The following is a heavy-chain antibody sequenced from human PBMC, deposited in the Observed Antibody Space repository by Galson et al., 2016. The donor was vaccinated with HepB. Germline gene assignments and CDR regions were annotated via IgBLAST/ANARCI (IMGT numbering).Heavy chain of an antibody. D-gene: IGHD2/OR15-2a*01. V-gene: IGHV5-51*01. J-gene: IGHJ6*02. Sequence: QSGAEVKKPGESLKISCRGSGDNFTNYWIGWVRQMPGKGLEWMGIIYPADSDTRYSPSFQGQVTMSADKSITTAYLQWSSLKASDTAMYYCARHLVSQGGMDVWGQGTTVTVSS. CDR2: IYPADSDT. CDR3: ARHLVSQGGMDV. CDR1: GDNFTNYW.